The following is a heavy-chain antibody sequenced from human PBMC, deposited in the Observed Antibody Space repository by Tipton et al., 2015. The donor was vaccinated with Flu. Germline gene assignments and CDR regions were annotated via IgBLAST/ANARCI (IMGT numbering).Heavy chain of an antibody. CDR1: GFTFSSYG. CDR3: AKDRVGYYGSGVDY. CDR2: IWYDGSNK. V-gene: IGHV3-33*06. J-gene: IGHJ4*02. Sequence: QVQLVQSGGGVVQPGRSLRLSCAASGFTFSSYGMHWVRQAPGKGLEWVAVIWYDGSNKYYADSVKGRFTISRDNSKNTLYLQMDSLRAEDTAVYYCAKDRVGYYGSGVDYWGQGTLVTVSS. D-gene: IGHD3-10*01.